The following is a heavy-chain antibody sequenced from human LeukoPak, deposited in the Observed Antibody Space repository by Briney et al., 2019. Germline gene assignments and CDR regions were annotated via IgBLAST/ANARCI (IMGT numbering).Heavy chain of an antibody. J-gene: IGHJ4*02. CDR3: ARAITTAEWPSQYYFDY. Sequence: ASVKVSCKASGYTFTSYYMHWARQAPGQGLEWMGIINPSGGSTSYAQKFQGRVTMTRDTSTSTVYMELSSLRSEDTAVYYCARAITTAEWPSQYYFDYWGQGTLVTVSS. CDR2: INPSGGST. D-gene: IGHD3-3*01. CDR1: GYTFTSYY. V-gene: IGHV1-46*01.